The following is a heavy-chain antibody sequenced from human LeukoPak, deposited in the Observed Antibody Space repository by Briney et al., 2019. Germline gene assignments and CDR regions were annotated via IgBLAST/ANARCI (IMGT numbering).Heavy chain of an antibody. CDR1: GFTFTDYW. CDR3: AKDRNILTAPDH. Sequence: GGSLRPSCAASGFTFTDYWMSWVRQAPGKGLEWVANIKRDGSEKYYVDSVKGRFTISRDNSKDTLYLQMNSLRAEDTAVYYCAKDRNILTAPDHWGQGTLVTVSS. V-gene: IGHV3-7*01. D-gene: IGHD2/OR15-2a*01. CDR2: IKRDGSEK. J-gene: IGHJ5*02.